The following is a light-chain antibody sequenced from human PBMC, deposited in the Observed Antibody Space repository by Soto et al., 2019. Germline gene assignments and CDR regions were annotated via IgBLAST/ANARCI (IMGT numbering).Light chain of an antibody. CDR2: AAS. CDR3: QQSHSSPYT. Sequence: DIPMTQSPSSLSASVGERVTITCRATQSIDTYLNWYQQKPGIAPKLLIYAASSLRGGVPSRFSGSGSGTDFTLTISSVQPEDFATYFCQQSHSSPYTFGQGTNLDIK. CDR1: QSIDTY. V-gene: IGKV1-39*01. J-gene: IGKJ2*01.